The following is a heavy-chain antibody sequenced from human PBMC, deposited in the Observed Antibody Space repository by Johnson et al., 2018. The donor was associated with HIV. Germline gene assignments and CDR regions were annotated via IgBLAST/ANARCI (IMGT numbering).Heavy chain of an antibody. CDR1: GFTFSSYW. CDR2: IKQDGGEK. CDR3: ARGPSQLYVPDVAFDI. J-gene: IGHJ3*02. Sequence: VQLVESGGGLVQPGGSLRLSCATSGFTFSSYWMSWVRQAPGKGLDWVANIKQDGGEKYYVDSVKGRFTISRDNAKNSLYLQMNSLRAEDTAVDYCARGPSQLYVPDVAFDIWGQGTTVTVSS. V-gene: IGHV3-7*05. D-gene: IGHD2-8*01.